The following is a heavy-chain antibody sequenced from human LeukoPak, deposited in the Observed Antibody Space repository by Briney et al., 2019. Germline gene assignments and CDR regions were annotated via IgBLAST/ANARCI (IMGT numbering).Heavy chain of an antibody. Sequence: GESLKISCKGSGYSFTNHWIDWVRQMPGKGLEWLGTIRPSDSSVGYSPSFQGQVTISVDRSIDTAYLQLSSLKASDTAIYYCARHQNGDYSDASAFWGQGTMVSVSS. D-gene: IGHD2-15*01. V-gene: IGHV5-51*01. CDR2: IRPSDSSV. CDR3: ARHQNGDYSDASAF. CDR1: GYSFTNHW. J-gene: IGHJ3*01.